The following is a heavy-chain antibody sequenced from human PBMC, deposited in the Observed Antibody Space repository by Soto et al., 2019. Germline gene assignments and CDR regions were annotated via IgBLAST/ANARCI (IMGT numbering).Heavy chain of an antibody. D-gene: IGHD3-3*01. Sequence: QLQLQESGSGLVKPSQTLSLTCAVSGGSISSGGYSWSWIRQPPGKGLEWIGYIYHSGSTYYNPSLKSRVTQTVDRSKKQFSLKLSSVTAADTAVYYCARGGFKSRTYDFWSTYWFDPWGQGTLVTVSS. CDR3: ARGGFKSRTYDFWSTYWFDP. CDR2: IYHSGST. CDR1: GGSISSGGYS. J-gene: IGHJ5*02. V-gene: IGHV4-30-2*01.